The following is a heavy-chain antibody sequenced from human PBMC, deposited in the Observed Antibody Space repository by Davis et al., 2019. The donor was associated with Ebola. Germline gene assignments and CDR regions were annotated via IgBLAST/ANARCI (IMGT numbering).Heavy chain of an antibody. Sequence: AASVKVSCKASGCTFSSYAISWVRQAPGQGLEWMGGIIPIFGTANYAQKFQGRVTITADESTSTAYMALSSLRSEDTAVYYCASSGLRDAFDIWGQGTMVTVSS. V-gene: IGHV1-69*13. CDR2: IIPIFGTA. D-gene: IGHD5-12*01. CDR1: GCTFSSYA. J-gene: IGHJ3*02. CDR3: ASSGLRDAFDI.